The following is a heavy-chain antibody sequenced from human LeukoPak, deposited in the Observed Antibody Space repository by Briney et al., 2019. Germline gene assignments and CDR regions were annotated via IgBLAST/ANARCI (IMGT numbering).Heavy chain of an antibody. D-gene: IGHD4-17*01. Sequence: SETLSLTCAVSGYSLSSDYYWGWIRQPPGKGLEWIGSFYHSGSTHYNPSLKSRVTISMDTSKNQFSLNLRSVTAADTAVYYCARLDVNGDPDTWGQGTLVTVSS. CDR3: ARLDVNGDPDT. V-gene: IGHV4-38-2*01. CDR1: GYSLSSDYY. J-gene: IGHJ5*02. CDR2: FYHSGST.